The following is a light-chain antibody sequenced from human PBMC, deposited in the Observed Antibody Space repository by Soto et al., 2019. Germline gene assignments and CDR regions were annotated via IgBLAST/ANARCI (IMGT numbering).Light chain of an antibody. Sequence: DIQMTQSPSSLSASVGDRVTITCRASQSISSYLNWYQQKLGRAPKLLIYSASNFQSGVPSRFSGSGSGTDFTLTISSLQPEDFATYYCQQTYSTPPTFGQGTKVEIK. CDR2: SAS. V-gene: IGKV1-39*01. CDR1: QSISSY. CDR3: QQTYSTPPT. J-gene: IGKJ1*01.